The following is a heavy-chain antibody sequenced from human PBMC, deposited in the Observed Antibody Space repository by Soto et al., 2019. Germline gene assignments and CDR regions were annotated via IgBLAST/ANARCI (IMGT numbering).Heavy chain of an antibody. Sequence: VGSLRLSCAASVFTFSSYSMNWVRHSPGKWLEWVSSISSSSSYIYYADSVKGRFTISRDNAKNSLYLQMNSLRAEDTAVYYCARDSVYYYDSSGSHPRFSCWGQGTLVTVSS. J-gene: IGHJ4*02. CDR3: ARDSVYYYDSSGSHPRFSC. CDR1: VFTFSSYS. D-gene: IGHD3-22*01. V-gene: IGHV3-21*01. CDR2: ISSSSSYI.